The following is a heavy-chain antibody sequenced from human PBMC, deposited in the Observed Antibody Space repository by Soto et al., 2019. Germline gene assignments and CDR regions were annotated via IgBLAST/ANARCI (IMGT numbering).Heavy chain of an antibody. CDR3: ATYDSTGNFDY. V-gene: IGHV4-59*08. D-gene: IGHD3-22*01. Sequence: SETLSLTCTVSGGSISSYYWSWIRQPPGKGLEWIGYIYYNGNTYLKPSLKSRVTMSVDTSKNQFSLNVRSVTAADTAVYYCATYDSTGNFDYWGQGTLVTVSS. J-gene: IGHJ4*02. CDR2: IYYNGNT. CDR1: GGSISSYY.